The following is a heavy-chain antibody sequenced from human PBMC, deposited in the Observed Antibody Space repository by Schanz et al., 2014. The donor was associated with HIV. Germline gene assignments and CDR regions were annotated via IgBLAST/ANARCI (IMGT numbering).Heavy chain of an antibody. J-gene: IGHJ4*02. D-gene: IGHD3-22*01. CDR2: INPSSGGT. Sequence: QVQLVQSGAEVKKPGASVKVSCKASGYTFTGYYMHWVRQAPGQGLEWMGWINPSSGGTNYAQKYQGRVTLTADATTAYMDLSSLKFEDTAVYYCVRVANYDGDDYYQRSHFDLWGQGTLVTVSS. CDR1: GYTFTGYY. V-gene: IGHV1-2*02. CDR3: VRVANYDGDDYYQRSHFDL.